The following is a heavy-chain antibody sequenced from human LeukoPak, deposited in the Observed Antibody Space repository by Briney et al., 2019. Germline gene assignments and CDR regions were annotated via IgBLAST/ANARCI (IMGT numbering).Heavy chain of an antibody. CDR1: GGYIGSYY. V-gene: IGHV4-4*07. CDR3: AREGDYGDYSKSFYYMDV. J-gene: IGHJ6*03. D-gene: IGHD4-17*01. CDR2: IYTSENT. Sequence: KPSETLSLTCTVSGGYIGSYYWSWIRQPAGKGLEWIGRIYTSENTDYNPSLKSRVTMSVDMSTGQFSLRLTSVTAADTAVYYCAREGDYGDYSKSFYYMDVWGKGTTVTVSS.